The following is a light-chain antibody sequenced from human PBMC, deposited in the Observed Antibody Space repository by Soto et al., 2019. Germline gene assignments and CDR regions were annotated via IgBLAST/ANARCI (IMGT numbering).Light chain of an antibody. CDR1: QTISSW. CDR3: QQYHTFSIT. Sequence: DIQMTQSPSTLSASVGDRVTITCRASQTISSWLAWYQQKPGKAPNLLIYDASTLERGVPSRFSGTGSGTEFTLTIDRLQPDDFATYYCQQYHTFSITFGQGTRLEIK. J-gene: IGKJ5*01. CDR2: DAS. V-gene: IGKV1-5*01.